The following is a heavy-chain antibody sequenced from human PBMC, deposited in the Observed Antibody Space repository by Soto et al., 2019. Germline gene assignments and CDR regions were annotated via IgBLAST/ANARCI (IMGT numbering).Heavy chain of an antibody. CDR3: VHSRGGGDCLRCYSSHYYYGLDV. CDR2: IYWHDDK. Sequence: QITLKESGPPLVKPTQTLTLTCTFSWFLLNTGGLGVGWIRQPPGKALEWLALIYWHDDKRYSPSLKSRLRITKDTSSNQVVITITTMDPVDTATYYCVHSRGGGDCLRCYSSHYYYGLDVWGQGTTVTVSS. D-gene: IGHD2-21*02. J-gene: IGHJ6*02. V-gene: IGHV2-5*01. CDR1: WFLLNTGGLG.